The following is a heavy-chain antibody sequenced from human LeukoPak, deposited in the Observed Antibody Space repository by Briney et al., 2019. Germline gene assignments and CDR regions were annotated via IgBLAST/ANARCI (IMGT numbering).Heavy chain of an antibody. Sequence: EASVKVSCKASGYTFTSYGISWVRQAPGQGLEWMGWISAYNGNTNYAQKLQGRVTMTTDTSTSTAYMELRSLRSDDTAVYYCARDRDNEYPGGGPADYWGQGTLVTVSS. D-gene: IGHD3-16*01. CDR2: ISAYNGNT. J-gene: IGHJ4*02. CDR1: GYTFTSYG. V-gene: IGHV1-18*01. CDR3: ARDRDNEYPGGGPADY.